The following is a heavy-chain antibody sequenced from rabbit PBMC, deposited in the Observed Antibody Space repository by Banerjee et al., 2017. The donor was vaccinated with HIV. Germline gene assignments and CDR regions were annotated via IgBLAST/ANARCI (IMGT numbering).Heavy chain of an antibody. Sequence: QEQLEESGGDLVQPEGSLTLTCKASGLDFSSSYWICWVRQAPGKGLEWIACIDAGSGGSTYYASWAKGRFTISKTSSTTVTLQMTSLTAADTATYFCAGSGGDITSHFKLWGPGTLVTVS. CDR2: IDAGSGGST. D-gene: IGHD2-1*01. V-gene: IGHV1S45*01. CDR1: GLDFSSSYW. J-gene: IGHJ4*01. CDR3: AGSGGDITSHFKL.